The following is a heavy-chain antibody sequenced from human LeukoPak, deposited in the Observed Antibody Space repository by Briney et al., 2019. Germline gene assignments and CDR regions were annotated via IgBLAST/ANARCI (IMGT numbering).Heavy chain of an antibody. CDR1: GYTFSSYW. D-gene: IGHD3-3*01. CDR3: ARQNDFRLDY. CDR2: IYPGDSDT. J-gene: IGHJ4*02. Sequence: GESPKISCKGSGYTFSSYWIGWVRQMPGKGLEWMGIIYPGDSDTRYSPSLQGQVTISVDTSIGTAYLQWSSLKASDTAIYYCARQNDFRLDYWGQGTLVTVSS. V-gene: IGHV5-51*01.